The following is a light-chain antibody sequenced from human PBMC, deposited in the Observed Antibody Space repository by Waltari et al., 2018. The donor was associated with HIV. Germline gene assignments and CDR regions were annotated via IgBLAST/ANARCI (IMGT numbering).Light chain of an antibody. CDR1: TRDVGGYDF. CDR2: DVT. V-gene: IGLV2-14*03. CDR3: SSYATNTTVI. J-gene: IGLJ2*01. Sequence: HSALTQPASVSGSPGQSITISCTGTTRDVGGYDFVSWFQQHPGKAPHLLIYDVTSRPSGTSDRFSGSKSGATASLTISGLQAEDEADYYCSSYATNTTVIFGGGTKVTVL.